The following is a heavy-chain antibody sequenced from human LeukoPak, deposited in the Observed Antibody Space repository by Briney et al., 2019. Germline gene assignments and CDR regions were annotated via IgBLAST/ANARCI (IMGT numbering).Heavy chain of an antibody. CDR2: IWYDGSNK. D-gene: IGHD3-3*01. V-gene: IGHV3-33*01. CDR1: GFTFSSYG. J-gene: IGHJ5*02. CDR3: ARDLWRGYNWFDP. Sequence: GGSLRLSCAASGFTFSSYGMHWVRQAPGKGLEWVAVIWYDGSNKYYADSVKGRFTISRDNSKNTLYLQMNSLRAEDTAVYYCARDLWRGYNWFDPWGQGTLVTVSS.